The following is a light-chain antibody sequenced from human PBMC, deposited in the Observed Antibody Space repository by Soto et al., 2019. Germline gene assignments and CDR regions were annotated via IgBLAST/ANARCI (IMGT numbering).Light chain of an antibody. CDR2: EGG. J-gene: IGLJ2*01. V-gene: IGLV2-23*01. CDR3: CSFALRSTLI. Sequence: QSVLTQPASVSGSPGQSITISCTGTSSDVGNYNLVSWYQQYPGKAPKLIIYEGGKRPSGVSNRFSGSKSGNTASLTISGLLAEDEADYYCCSFALRSTLIFGGGTKLTVL. CDR1: SSDVGNYNL.